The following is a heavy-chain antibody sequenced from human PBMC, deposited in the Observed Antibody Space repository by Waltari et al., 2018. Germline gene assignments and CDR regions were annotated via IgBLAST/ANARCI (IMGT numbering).Heavy chain of an antibody. J-gene: IGHJ4*02. CDR2: ISGSGGTT. CDR1: GFTFSSYV. CDR3: AKDRTGPYSITALDS. V-gene: IGHV3-23*01. D-gene: IGHD4-4*01. Sequence: EVQLLESGGGLIQPGGSLRLSCAASGFTFSSYVMSWVRQAPGKGLEWVSAISGSGGTTYYADSVKGRFTISRDNSKNTVYLQMNSLRAEDTAVYYCAKDRTGPYSITALDSWGQGTLVTASS.